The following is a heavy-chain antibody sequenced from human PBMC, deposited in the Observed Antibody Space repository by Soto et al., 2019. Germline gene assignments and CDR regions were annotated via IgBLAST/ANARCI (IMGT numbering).Heavy chain of an antibody. CDR1: RFTFSNYD. CDR3: AKESGQRPSYFDS. V-gene: IGHV3-30*18. Sequence: QVQLVESGGGVVQPGRSLRLSCAASRFTFSNYDMHWVRQAPGKGLEWVTVISYDGSNQYYSDSVKGRFTISRDNSKNSLYLQMNRLRPEDTAVYYCAKESGQRPSYFDSCGQGTLVTFSS. J-gene: IGHJ4*02. CDR2: ISYDGSNQ.